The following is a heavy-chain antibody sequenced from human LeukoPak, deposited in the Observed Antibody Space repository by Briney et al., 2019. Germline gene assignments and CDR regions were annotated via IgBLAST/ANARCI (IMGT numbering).Heavy chain of an antibody. D-gene: IGHD3-3*01. CDR1: GGSISSGGYS. CDR2: IYHSGST. CDR3: ARDLGDWFDP. J-gene: IGHJ5*02. Sequence: SETLSLTCAVSGGSISSGGYSWSWIRQPPGKGLEWIGYIYHSGSTYYNPSLKSRVTISVDRTKNQFSLKLSSVTAADTAVYYCARDLGDWFDPWGQGTLVTVSS. V-gene: IGHV4-30-2*01.